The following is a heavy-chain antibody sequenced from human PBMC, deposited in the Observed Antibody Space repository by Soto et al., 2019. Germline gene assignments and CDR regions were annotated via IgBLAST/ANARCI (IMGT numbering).Heavy chain of an antibody. CDR3: TRAAIPGTTNDAFDI. CDR2: ITSSSSTI. Sequence: EVQVVESGGGLVQPGGSLRLSCTASGFTFTSYDMNWVHQAPGKGLEWVSYITSSSSTIYYADSVKGRFTISRDNDKNSVYLQMNSLRAEDTAVYYCTRAAIPGTTNDAFDIWGQGTMVTVSS. CDR1: GFTFTSYD. J-gene: IGHJ3*02. V-gene: IGHV3-48*01. D-gene: IGHD1-7*01.